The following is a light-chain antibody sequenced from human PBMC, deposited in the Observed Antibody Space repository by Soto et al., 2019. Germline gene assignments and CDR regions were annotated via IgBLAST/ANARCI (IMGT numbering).Light chain of an antibody. CDR1: QSVTSY. CDR2: DAS. Sequence: DIVLTQSPATLSLSPGERATLSCRASQSVTSYLAWYQQKPGQAPRLLIYDASNTATGIPARFSGSGSGTDFTLAISSLEPEDFPVYYCQQRTNWPPKYTFGQGTKLEIK. J-gene: IGKJ2*01. CDR3: QQRTNWPPKYT. V-gene: IGKV3-11*01.